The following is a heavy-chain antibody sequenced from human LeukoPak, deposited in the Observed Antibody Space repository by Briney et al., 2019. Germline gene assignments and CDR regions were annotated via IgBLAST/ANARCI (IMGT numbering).Heavy chain of an antibody. D-gene: IGHD2-15*01. CDR1: GFSFTNYW. CDR3: VSQEVVPH. Sequence: GGSPRLSCAASGFSFTNYWMSWVRQAPGKGLEWVANVKEDGTTKQYVDSVKGRFTISRDNAKNSLYLQMDSLRAEDTAVYYCVSQEVVPHWGQGTLVSVSS. V-gene: IGHV3-7*01. CDR2: VKEDGTTK. J-gene: IGHJ4*02.